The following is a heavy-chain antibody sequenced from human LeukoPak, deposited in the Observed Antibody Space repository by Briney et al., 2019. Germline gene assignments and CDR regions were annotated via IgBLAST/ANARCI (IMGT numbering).Heavy chain of an antibody. V-gene: IGHV4-39*07. CDR1: GGSISSSSYY. D-gene: IGHD3-10*01. CDR3: ARAYYYGSGRYSAFAY. CDR2: IYYSGST. Sequence: NPSETLSLTCTVSGGSISSSSYYWGWIRQPPGKGLEWIGSIYYSGSTYYNPSLKSRVTISVDPSKSQFSLKLNSVTAADTAVYYCARAYYYGSGRYSAFAYWGQGTLVTVSS. J-gene: IGHJ4*02.